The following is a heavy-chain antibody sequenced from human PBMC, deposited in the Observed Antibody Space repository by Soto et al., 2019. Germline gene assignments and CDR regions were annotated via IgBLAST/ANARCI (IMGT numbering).Heavy chain of an antibody. D-gene: IGHD6-13*01. V-gene: IGHV3-23*01. Sequence: GGSLRLSCAASGFTFSSYAMSWVRQAPGKGLEWVSAISGSGGSTYYANSVKGRFTISRDNSKNTLYLQMNGLRAEDTAVYYCAKDWYSSSWYHTFDYWGQGTLVTVSS. J-gene: IGHJ4*02. CDR1: GFTFSSYA. CDR2: ISGSGGST. CDR3: AKDWYSSSWYHTFDY.